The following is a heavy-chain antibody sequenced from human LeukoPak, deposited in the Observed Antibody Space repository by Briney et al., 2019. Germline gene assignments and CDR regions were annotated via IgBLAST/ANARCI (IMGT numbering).Heavy chain of an antibody. CDR3: ARDGTDSSGYYFGY. CDR2: IYYSGDT. J-gene: IGHJ4*02. Sequence: SETLSLTCTVSGGSIGGDPYYWSWIRQHPGKGLEWIGYIYYSGDTHYNPSLESRVTISVDTSKNQFSLELTSVTAADTAVYFCARDGTDSSGYYFGYWGRGTLVTVSS. D-gene: IGHD3-22*01. V-gene: IGHV4-31*03. CDR1: GGSIGGDPYY.